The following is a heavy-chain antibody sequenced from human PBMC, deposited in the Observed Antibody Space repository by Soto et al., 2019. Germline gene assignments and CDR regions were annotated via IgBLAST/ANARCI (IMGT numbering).Heavy chain of an antibody. V-gene: IGHV1-69*04. CDR2: IIPILGIA. CDR1: GGTFSSYT. CDR3: ARELIYGDSNYYYYMDV. Sequence: SVKVSCKASGGTFSSYTISWVRQAPGQGLEWMGRIIPILGIANYAQKFQGRVTITADKSTSTAYMELSSLRSEDTAVYYCARELIYGDSNYYYYMDVWGKGTTVTVSS. J-gene: IGHJ6*03. D-gene: IGHD4-17*01.